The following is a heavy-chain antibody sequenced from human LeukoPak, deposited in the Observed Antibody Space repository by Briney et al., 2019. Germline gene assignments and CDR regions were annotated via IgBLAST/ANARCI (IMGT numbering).Heavy chain of an antibody. Sequence: PGGSLRLSCAASGFTFSSYWMSWVRQAPGKGLEWVANIKQDGSEKYYVDSVKGRFTISRDNAKNSLYLQMNSLRAEDTAVYYCARDSNVRDHTVTTWDYWGQGTLVTVSS. CDR2: IKQDGSEK. CDR3: ARDSNVRDHTVTTWDY. V-gene: IGHV3-7*05. CDR1: GFTFSSYW. D-gene: IGHD4-17*01. J-gene: IGHJ4*02.